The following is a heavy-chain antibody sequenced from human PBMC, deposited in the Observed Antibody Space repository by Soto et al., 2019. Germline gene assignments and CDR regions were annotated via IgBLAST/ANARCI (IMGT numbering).Heavy chain of an antibody. D-gene: IGHD6-6*01. V-gene: IGHV3-30-3*01. CDR3: ARDYFIAARARPHYYYYGMDV. J-gene: IGHJ6*02. CDR1: GFTFSSYA. CDR2: ISYDGSNK. Sequence: GGSLRLSCAASGFTFSSYAMHWVRQAPGKGLEWVAVISYDGSNKYYADSVKGRFTISRDNSKNTLYLQMNSLRAEDTAVYCCARDYFIAARARPHYYYYGMDVWGQGTTVTVSS.